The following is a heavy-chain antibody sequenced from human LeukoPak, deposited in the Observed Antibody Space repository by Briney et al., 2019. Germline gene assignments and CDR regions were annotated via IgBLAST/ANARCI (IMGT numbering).Heavy chain of an antibody. CDR1: GYTFTSYY. Sequence: ASVKVSCKASGYTFTSYYMHWVRQAPGQGLEWMGIINPSGGSTSYAQKFQGRVTMTRDTSTSTVYMELSSLRSEDTAVYYCARHWVGDYYDSSGYYALDYWGQGTLVTVSS. J-gene: IGHJ4*02. V-gene: IGHV1-46*01. CDR2: INPSGGST. CDR3: ARHWVGDYYDSSGYYALDY. D-gene: IGHD3-22*01.